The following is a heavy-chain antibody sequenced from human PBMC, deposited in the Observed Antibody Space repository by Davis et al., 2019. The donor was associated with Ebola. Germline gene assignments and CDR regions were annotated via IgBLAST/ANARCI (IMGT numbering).Heavy chain of an antibody. CDR1: GFTFGDYT. CDR3: AKDGCSGTRCHEFFGHDYGMDV. Sequence: GESLKISCAASGFTFGDYTMHWVRQAPGKGLEWVSLLGWDGVSTLYADSVKGRFTVSRDNSKNSLYLQMNIVTAEDSALYYCAKDGCSGTRCHEFFGHDYGMDVWGKGTTVTVSS. V-gene: IGHV3-43*01. J-gene: IGHJ6*04. CDR2: LGWDGVST. D-gene: IGHD2-2*01.